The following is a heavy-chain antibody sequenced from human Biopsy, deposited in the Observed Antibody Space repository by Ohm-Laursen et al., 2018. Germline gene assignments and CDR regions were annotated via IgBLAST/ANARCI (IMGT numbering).Heavy chain of an antibody. CDR2: IYFTGST. CDR3: ARGSNDFGGLYFPR. CDR1: GGSIINNY. D-gene: IGHD4-23*01. V-gene: IGHV4-59*01. J-gene: IGHJ4*02. Sequence: SETLSLTCTVSGGSIINNYWSWIRQPPGKGLEWIGYIYFTGSTNYNPSLKSRVTISVDTSKNQFSLRLSSVTAEDTAVYYCARGSNDFGGLYFPRWGQGTLLTVSS.